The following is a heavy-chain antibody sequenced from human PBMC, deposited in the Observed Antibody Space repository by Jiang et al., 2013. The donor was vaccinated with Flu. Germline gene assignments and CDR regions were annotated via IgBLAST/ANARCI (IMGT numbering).Heavy chain of an antibody. V-gene: IGHV3-23*01. Sequence: SCAASGFTFSSYAMSWVRQAPGKGLEWVSAISGSGGSTYYADSVKGRFTISRDNSKNTLYLQMNSLRAEDTAVYYCANRLLGEYFQHVGPGHPGHRLL. J-gene: IGHJ1*01. CDR2: ISGSGGST. CDR1: GFTFSSYA. CDR3: ANRLLGEYFQH. D-gene: IGHD2-21*02.